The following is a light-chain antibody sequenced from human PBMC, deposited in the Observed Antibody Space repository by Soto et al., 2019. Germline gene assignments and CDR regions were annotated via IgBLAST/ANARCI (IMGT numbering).Light chain of an antibody. J-gene: IGKJ3*01. CDR2: DAS. CDR1: QRISSF. CDR3: QQRSKWPLT. Sequence: EIVLTQSPATLSLSPGEGATLSCKASQRISSFLAWYQQKPGQAPRLLVYDASKRATGIPARFSGSGSGTDFTLTISSLEPEDFAVYYCQQRSKWPLTFGPGTKVDFK. V-gene: IGKV3-11*01.